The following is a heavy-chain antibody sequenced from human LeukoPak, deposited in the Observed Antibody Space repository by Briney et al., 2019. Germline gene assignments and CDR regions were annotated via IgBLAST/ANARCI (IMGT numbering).Heavy chain of an antibody. V-gene: IGHV3-21*04. D-gene: IGHD6-13*01. CDR1: GFTFSSYS. CDR3: AKSSIAAAGAFDI. CDR2: ISGSSSYI. J-gene: IGHJ3*02. Sequence: GGSLRLSCAASGFTFSSYSMNWVRQAPGKGLEWVSSISGSSSYIYYADSVKGRFTISRDNAKNSLYLQMNSLRAEDMALYYCAKSSIAAAGAFDIWGQGTMVTVSS.